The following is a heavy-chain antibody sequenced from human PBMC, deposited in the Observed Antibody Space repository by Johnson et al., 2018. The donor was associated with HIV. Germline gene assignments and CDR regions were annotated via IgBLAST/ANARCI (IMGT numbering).Heavy chain of an antibody. J-gene: IGHJ3*02. CDR2: IGTAGDT. CDR3: AKDKSGRYYDSSGYSLDDAFDI. Sequence: MQLVESGGGVVRPGGSLRLSCAASGFTFSNYDMYWVRQATGKGLEWVSGIGTAGDTYYADSVKGRFTISSDNSKNTLYLQMNSLRAEETAVYYCAKDKSGRYYDSSGYSLDDAFDIWGQGTIVTVSS. V-gene: IGHV3-13*01. CDR1: GFTFSNYD. D-gene: IGHD3-22*01.